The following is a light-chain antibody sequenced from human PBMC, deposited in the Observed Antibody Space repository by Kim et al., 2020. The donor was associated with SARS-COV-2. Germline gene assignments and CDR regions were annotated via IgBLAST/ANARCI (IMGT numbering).Light chain of an antibody. V-gene: IGLV2-23*02. CDR2: EVS. Sequence: QSALIQPASVSGSPGQSITISCTGTSSDVGSYNLVSWYQQHPGKAPKLMIYEVSKRPSGVSNRFSGSKSGNTASLTISGLQAEDEADYYCCSYAGSSTWVFGGGTQLTVL. J-gene: IGLJ3*02. CDR1: SSDVGSYNL. CDR3: CSYAGSSTWV.